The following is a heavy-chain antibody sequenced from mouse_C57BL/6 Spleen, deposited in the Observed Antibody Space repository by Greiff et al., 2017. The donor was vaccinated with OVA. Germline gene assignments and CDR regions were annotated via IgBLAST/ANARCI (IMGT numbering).Heavy chain of an antibody. CDR3: ARGRDLGFDY. CDR2: IYPGDGDT. Sequence: VKLQESGPELVKPGASVKISCKASGYAFSSSWMNWVKQRPGKGLEWIGRIYPGDGDTNYNGKFKGKATLTADKSSSTAYMQLSSLTSEDSAVYFCARGRDLGFDYWGQGTTLTVSS. CDR1: GYAFSSSW. J-gene: IGHJ2*01. V-gene: IGHV1-82*01. D-gene: IGHD1-1*01.